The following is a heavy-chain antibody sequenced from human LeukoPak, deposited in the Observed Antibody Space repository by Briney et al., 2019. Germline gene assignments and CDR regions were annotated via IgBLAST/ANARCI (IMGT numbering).Heavy chain of an antibody. D-gene: IGHD3-16*01. CDR2: IYSSGST. V-gene: IGHV4-4*09. J-gene: IGHJ4*02. Sequence: SETLSLTCTVSGGSISGYYWSWIRQPPGKGLEWIGYIYSSGSTNYNPSLKSRVTISVDTSKSQFSLRLNSVTAADTAVYYCASHRRDYRYTFDYWGQGTLVTVSS. CDR3: ASHRRDYRYTFDY. CDR1: GGSISGYY.